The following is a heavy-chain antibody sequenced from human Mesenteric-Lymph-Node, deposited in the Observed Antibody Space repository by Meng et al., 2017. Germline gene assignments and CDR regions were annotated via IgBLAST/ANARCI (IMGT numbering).Heavy chain of an antibody. J-gene: IGHJ4*02. CDR3: ARDPPLPGIAVAGNEDDY. Sequence: QRQASGPGLWNPSGTLSLTCAVSGCSISSSTWWSWVRQPPGKGLEWIGEIYHSGSTNYNPSLKSRVTISVDKSKNQFSLKLSSVTAADTAVYYCARDPPLPGIAVAGNEDDYWGQGTLVTVSS. V-gene: IGHV4-4*02. CDR1: GCSISSSTW. CDR2: IYHSGST. D-gene: IGHD6-19*01.